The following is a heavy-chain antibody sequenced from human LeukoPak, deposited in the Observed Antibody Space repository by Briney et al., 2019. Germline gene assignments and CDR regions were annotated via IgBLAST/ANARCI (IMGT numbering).Heavy chain of an antibody. J-gene: IGHJ4*02. D-gene: IGHD1-26*01. Sequence: GESLKISCEGSGYSFTNYWIGWVRQMPGKGLEWMGILYPGDSDTKYSPSFQGQVTISADKSISTAYLQWGSLKASDTAMYSCARASGTTGGYFDYWGQGTLVTVSS. CDR2: LYPGDSDT. CDR1: GYSFTNYW. V-gene: IGHV5-51*01. CDR3: ARASGTTGGYFDY.